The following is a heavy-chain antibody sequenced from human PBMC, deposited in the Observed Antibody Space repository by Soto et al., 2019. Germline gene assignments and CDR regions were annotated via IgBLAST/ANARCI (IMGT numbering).Heavy chain of an antibody. J-gene: IGHJ4*02. CDR1: GFTFSSYG. V-gene: IGHV3-33*06. D-gene: IGHD3-10*01. CDR2: IWYDGSNK. Sequence: QVQLVESGGGVVQPGRSLRLSCAASGFTFSSYGMHWVRQAPGKGLEWVAVIWYDGSNKYYADSVKGRFTISRDNSKNTLYLQMNSLRAEDTAVYYCAKAYGLGYFACWGQGTLVTVSS. CDR3: AKAYGLGYFAC.